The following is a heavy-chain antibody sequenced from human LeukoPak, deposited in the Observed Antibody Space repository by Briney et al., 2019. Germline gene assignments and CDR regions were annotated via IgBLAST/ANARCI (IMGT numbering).Heavy chain of an antibody. Sequence: SETLSLTCPVSGGSISSYYWSWIRQPPGKGLEWIGYIYYSGSTNYNPSLKSRVTISVDTSKNQFSLKLSSVTAADTAVYYCARQSTYYDFWSGYSAGRYFDNWGQGTLVTVSS. D-gene: IGHD3-3*01. CDR3: ARQSTYYDFWSGYSAGRYFDN. CDR1: GGSISSYY. CDR2: IYYSGST. V-gene: IGHV4-59*01. J-gene: IGHJ4*02.